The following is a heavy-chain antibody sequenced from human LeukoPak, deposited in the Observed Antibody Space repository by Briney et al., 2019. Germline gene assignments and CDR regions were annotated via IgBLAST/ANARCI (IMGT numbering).Heavy chain of an antibody. V-gene: IGHV1-2*02. Sequence: ASVKVSCKASGYTFTGCYIHWVRQAPGQGLEWMGWINPNSGGTNYAQKFQGRVTMTRDTSISTAYMELSRLRYDDTAVYYCARWYSSGIDYWGQGTLVTASS. CDR2: INPNSGGT. D-gene: IGHD6-19*01. J-gene: IGHJ4*02. CDR3: ARWYSSGIDY. CDR1: GYTFTGCY.